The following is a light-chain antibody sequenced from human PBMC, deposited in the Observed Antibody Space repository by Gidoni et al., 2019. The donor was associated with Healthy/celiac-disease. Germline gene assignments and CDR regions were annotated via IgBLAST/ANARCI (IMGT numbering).Light chain of an antibody. CDR1: QSVSSN. J-gene: IGKJ1*01. CDR2: GAS. V-gene: IGKV3-15*01. Sequence: EIVMTQSPATLSVSPGERATLSCRASQSVSSNLAWYQQKPGQAPRLLIYGASTRATGIPARFSVSESGTEFTLTINRLQSEDFAVYYCQQYNNWPPGTFGQGTKVEIK. CDR3: QQYNNWPPGT.